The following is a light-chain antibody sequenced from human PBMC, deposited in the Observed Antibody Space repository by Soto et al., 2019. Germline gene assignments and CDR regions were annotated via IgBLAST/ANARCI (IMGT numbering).Light chain of an antibody. CDR2: KAS. V-gene: IGKV1-5*03. Sequence: DIQMTQSPSTLSASVGDRVTIICRASQSLSSWLAWYQQKPGKAPKLLISKASNLDSGVPSRFSGSGSGTEFNLTISSLQPEDFATYYCQQYNSFIWTCGRGTKVDIK. CDR1: QSLSSW. CDR3: QQYNSFIWT. J-gene: IGKJ1*01.